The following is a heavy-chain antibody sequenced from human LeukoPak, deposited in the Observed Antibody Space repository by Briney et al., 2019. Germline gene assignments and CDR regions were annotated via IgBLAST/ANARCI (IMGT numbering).Heavy chain of an antibody. J-gene: IGHJ3*02. Sequence: GASVKVSCKASGGTFSSYAISWVRQAPGQGLEWMGGIIPIFGTANYAQKFQGRVTITADESTSTAYMELSSLRSEDTAVYYCATRGLRENDAFDIWGQGTMVTVSS. D-gene: IGHD1-26*01. CDR2: IIPIFGTA. V-gene: IGHV1-69*13. CDR1: GGTFSSYA. CDR3: ATRGLRENDAFDI.